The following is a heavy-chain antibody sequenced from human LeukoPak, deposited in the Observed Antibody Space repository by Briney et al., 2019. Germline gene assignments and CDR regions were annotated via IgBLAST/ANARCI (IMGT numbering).Heavy chain of an antibody. D-gene: IGHD6-19*01. CDR2: INGSGGST. J-gene: IGHJ4*02. V-gene: IGHV3-23*01. CDR3: ARGQWLPKYYFDC. Sequence: GGSLRLSCAASGFTFSSYAMSWVRQAPGKGLGSVSDINGSGGSTYYADSAKGRFTISRDNAKNSLYLQMNSLRAEDTAVYYCARGQWLPKYYFDCWGQGTLVTVSS. CDR1: GFTFSSYA.